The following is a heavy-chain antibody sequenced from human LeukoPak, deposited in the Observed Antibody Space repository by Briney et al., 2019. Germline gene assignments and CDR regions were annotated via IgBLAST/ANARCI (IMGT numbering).Heavy chain of an antibody. J-gene: IGHJ4*02. CDR2: IIPIFGIA. CDR3: ARVLLRYFDSSEYYFDY. D-gene: IGHD3-9*01. V-gene: IGHV1-69*04. CDR1: GGTFSSYA. Sequence: SVKVSCKASGGTFSSYAISWVRQAPGQGLEWMGRIIPIFGIANYAQKFQGRVTITADKSTSTAYMELSSLRSEDTAVYYCARVLLRYFDSSEYYFDYWGQGTLVTVSS.